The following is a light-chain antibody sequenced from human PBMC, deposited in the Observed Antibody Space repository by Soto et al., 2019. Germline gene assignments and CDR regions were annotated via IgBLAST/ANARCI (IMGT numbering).Light chain of an antibody. Sequence: DIPMTQSPSSLSASVGDRVTITCRASQSISSYLNWYQQKPGKAPKLLIYAASSLQSGVPSRFSGSGSGTDFTLNISSLQPEDFATYYCQQRDTFGPGTKVDIK. CDR2: AAS. V-gene: IGKV1-39*01. CDR3: QQRDT. CDR1: QSISSY. J-gene: IGKJ3*01.